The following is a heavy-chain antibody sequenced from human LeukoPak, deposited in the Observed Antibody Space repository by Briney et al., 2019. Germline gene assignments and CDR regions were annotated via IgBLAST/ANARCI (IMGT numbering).Heavy chain of an antibody. Sequence: GGSLRLSCAASGFTFSSYAMSWVRQAPGNGLEWVSAISGSGGSTYYADSVKGRFTISRDNSKNTLYLQMNSLRAEDTAVYYCAKDVVSVAYYDFWSGQYYFDYWGQGTLVTVSS. J-gene: IGHJ4*02. CDR2: ISGSGGST. V-gene: IGHV3-23*01. CDR1: GFTFSSYA. D-gene: IGHD3-3*01. CDR3: AKDVVSVAYYDFWSGQYYFDY.